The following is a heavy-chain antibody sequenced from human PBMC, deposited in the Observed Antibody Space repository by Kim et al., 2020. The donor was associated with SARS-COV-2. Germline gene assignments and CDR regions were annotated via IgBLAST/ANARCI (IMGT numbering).Heavy chain of an antibody. V-gene: IGHV3-30*04. CDR2: ISYDGSNK. CDR3: AREGNFDWLLYPRFRLDY. J-gene: IGHJ4*02. Sequence: GGSLRLSCAASGFTFSSYAMHWVRQAPGKGLEWVAVISYDGSNKYYADSVKGRFTISRDNSKNTLYLQMNSLRAEDTAVYYCAREGNFDWLLYPRFRLDYWGQGTLVTVSS. D-gene: IGHD3-9*01. CDR1: GFTFSSYA.